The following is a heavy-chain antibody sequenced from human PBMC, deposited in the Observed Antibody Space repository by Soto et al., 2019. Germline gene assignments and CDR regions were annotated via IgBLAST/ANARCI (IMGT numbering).Heavy chain of an antibody. CDR1: GFSLTTSGVG. J-gene: IGHJ4*02. V-gene: IGHV2-5*02. Sequence: QITLNESGPTQVKPRQTLPLTCTFAGFSLTTSGVGVGWIRHAPGKAPEWLALIYWDDDMRYSPSLNSRLTITKVTSKNQVVLTMADLDHADTATYYCAHRVLRTVFGLVTTTAIYFDLWGQGAPVAVS. D-gene: IGHD3-3*01. CDR3: AHRVLRTVFGLVTTTAIYFDL. CDR2: IYWDDDM.